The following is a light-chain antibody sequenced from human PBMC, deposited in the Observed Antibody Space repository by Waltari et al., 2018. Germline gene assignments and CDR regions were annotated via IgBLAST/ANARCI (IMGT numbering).Light chain of an antibody. V-gene: IGLV2-11*01. CDR2: DVS. J-gene: IGLJ2*01. CDR3: CSYAGSYTLV. Sequence: QSALTQPRSVSGSSGQSVTISCTGTSCDVGGYNYVFWYQQHPGKAPKLMIYDVSKRPSGVPDRFSGSKSGNTASLTISGLQAEDEADYYCCSYAGSYTLVFGGGTKLTVL. CDR1: SCDVGGYNY.